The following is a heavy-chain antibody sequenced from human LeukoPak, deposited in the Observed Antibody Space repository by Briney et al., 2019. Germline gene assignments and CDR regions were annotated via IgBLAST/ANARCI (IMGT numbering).Heavy chain of an antibody. V-gene: IGHV3-48*03. D-gene: IGHD6-19*01. CDR3: ARSPTGSGWYYFDY. CDR1: GFTFSSYE. J-gene: IGHJ4*02. CDR2: ISGSGSTI. Sequence: PGGSLRLSCAASGFTFSSYEMNWVRQAPGKGLEWVSYISGSGSTIYYADSVKGRLTISRDNAKNSLYLQMNSLRAEDTTVYYCARSPTGSGWYYFDYWGQGTLVTVSS.